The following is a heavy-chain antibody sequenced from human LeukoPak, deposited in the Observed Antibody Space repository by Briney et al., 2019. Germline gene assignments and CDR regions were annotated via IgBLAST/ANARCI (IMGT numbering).Heavy chain of an antibody. V-gene: IGHV1-69*06. CDR1: GGTFSSYA. Sequence: VASVKVSCKASGGTFSSYAISWVRQAPGQGLEWMGGIIPIFGTANYAQKFQGRVTMTEDTSTDTAYMELSSLRSEDTAVYYCATVWEQWQLSPTFDYWGQGTLVTVSS. J-gene: IGHJ4*02. CDR2: IIPIFGTA. CDR3: ATVWEQWQLSPTFDY. D-gene: IGHD6-19*01.